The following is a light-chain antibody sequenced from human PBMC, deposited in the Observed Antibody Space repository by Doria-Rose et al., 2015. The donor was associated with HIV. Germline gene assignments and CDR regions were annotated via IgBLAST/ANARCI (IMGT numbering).Light chain of an antibody. CDR1: QSISSW. CDR2: KAS. CDR3: QQYNSHLP. V-gene: IGKV1-5*03. Sequence: DIRMTQSPSTLSASVGDRVTITCRASQSISSWLAWYQQKPGKAPNLLIYKASSLESGVPSRFSGSGSGTEFTLTISSLQPDDFATYYCQQYNSHLPFGQGTKLEIK. J-gene: IGKJ2*01.